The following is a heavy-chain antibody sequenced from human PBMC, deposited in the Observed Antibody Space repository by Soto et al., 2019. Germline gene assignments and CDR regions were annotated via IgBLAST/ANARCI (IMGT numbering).Heavy chain of an antibody. CDR1: GYSFTTYG. D-gene: IGHD5-18*01. CDR3: AREGIYAGFGRYSYGYSPPRYYGMDV. CDR2: ISSYNDYT. Sequence: QVQLVQSEPEVKKPGASVKVSCKASGYSFTTYGLSWVRQAPGHGLEWMGWISSYNDYTDSAQKFQCRVTMTTDTSPRTAYMERRSRRSDDTAVYYCAREGIYAGFGRYSYGYSPPRYYGMDVWGQGTTVTGSS. J-gene: IGHJ6*02. V-gene: IGHV1-18*01.